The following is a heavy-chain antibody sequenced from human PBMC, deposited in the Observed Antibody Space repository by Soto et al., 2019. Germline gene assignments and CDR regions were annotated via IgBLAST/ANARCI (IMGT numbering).Heavy chain of an antibody. D-gene: IGHD3-3*01. CDR1: GFTFSSYG. Sequence: QVQLVESGGGVVQPGRSLRLSCAASGFTFSSYGMHWVRQAPGKGLEWVAVISYDGSNKYYADSVKGRFTISRDNSKNTLYQQMSSMRAEYTAVYYCAKGGYYDFWGGYISGSDYMVVWGDGATVTVFS. CDR3: AKGGYYDFWGGYISGSDYMVV. CDR2: ISYDGSNK. J-gene: IGHJ6*03. V-gene: IGHV3-30*18.